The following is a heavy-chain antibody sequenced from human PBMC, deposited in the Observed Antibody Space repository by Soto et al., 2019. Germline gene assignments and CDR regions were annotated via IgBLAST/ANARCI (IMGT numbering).Heavy chain of an antibody. CDR2: ISYDGSNE. V-gene: IGHV3-30*18. J-gene: IGHJ4*02. D-gene: IGHD7-27*01. CDR3: TKGMGKTIMTHFDD. CDR1: GLTFSNYG. Sequence: QVQLVESGEGVVQPGKSLRLSCIASGLTFSNYGIHWVRRAPGKGLEWVAVISYDGSNEYYADSVKGRFTISRDNPENTVYLHMDSLRAEDTAVYYCTKGMGKTIMTHFDDWGQGTLVTVSS.